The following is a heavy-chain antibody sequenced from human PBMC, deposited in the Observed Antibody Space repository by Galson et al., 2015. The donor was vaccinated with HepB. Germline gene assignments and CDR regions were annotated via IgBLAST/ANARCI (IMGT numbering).Heavy chain of an antibody. CDR1: GGTFSSYT. CDR2: IIPILGIA. V-gene: IGHV1-69*02. J-gene: IGHJ3*02. CDR3: ARAPYYYGSGSSLGAFDI. Sequence: SVKVSCKASGGTFSSYTISWVRQAPGQGLEWMGRIIPILGIANYAQKFQGRVTITTDKSTSTAYMELSSLRSEDTAVYHCARAPYYYGSGSSLGAFDIWGQGTMVTVSS. D-gene: IGHD3-10*01.